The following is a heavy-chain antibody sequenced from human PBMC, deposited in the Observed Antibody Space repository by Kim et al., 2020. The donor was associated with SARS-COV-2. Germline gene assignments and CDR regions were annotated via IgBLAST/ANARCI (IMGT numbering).Heavy chain of an antibody. J-gene: IGHJ6*02. CDR2: IYYSGST. V-gene: IGHV4-31*03. CDR3: ARETTTVFSSSGMDV. CDR1: GGSISSGGYY. Sequence: SETLSLTCTVSGGSISSGGYYWSWIRQHPGKGLEWIGYIYYSGSTYYNPSLKSRVTISVDTSKNQFSLKLSSVTAADTAVYYCARETTTVFSSSGMDVWGQGTTVTVSS. D-gene: IGHD4-17*01.